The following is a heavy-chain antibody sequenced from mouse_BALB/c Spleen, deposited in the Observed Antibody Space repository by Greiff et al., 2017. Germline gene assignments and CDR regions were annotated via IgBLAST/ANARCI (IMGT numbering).Heavy chain of an antibody. Sequence: QVQLQQSGAELVRPGVSVKISCKGSGYTFTDYAMHWVKQSHAKSLEWIGVISTYYGDASYNQKFKGKATMTVDKSSNTAYLQLSSLTSEDTAVYYCALYGPYAMDYWGQGTSVTVSS. CDR3: ALYGPYAMDY. D-gene: IGHD2-10*02. CDR1: GYTFTDYA. V-gene: IGHV1-67*01. J-gene: IGHJ4*01. CDR2: ISTYYGDA.